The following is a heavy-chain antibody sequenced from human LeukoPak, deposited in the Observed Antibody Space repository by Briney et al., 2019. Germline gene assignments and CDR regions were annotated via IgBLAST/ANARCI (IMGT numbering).Heavy chain of an antibody. D-gene: IGHD3-22*01. Sequence: ASVKVSCKASGYSFTSYGIGWVRQAPGQGLEWMGWISAYNGNTNYAQKLQGRVTMTTDTSKSTAYMELRSLRSDDTAVYYCARDVYYYDRSGYHLEAFDIWGQGTMVTVSS. CDR1: GYSFTSYG. V-gene: IGHV1-18*04. CDR3: ARDVYYYDRSGYHLEAFDI. J-gene: IGHJ3*02. CDR2: ISAYNGNT.